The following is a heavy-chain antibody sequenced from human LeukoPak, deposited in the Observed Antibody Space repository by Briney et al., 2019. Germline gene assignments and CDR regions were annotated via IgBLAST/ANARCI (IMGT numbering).Heavy chain of an antibody. CDR2: IIPIFGTA. CDR1: GGTFSSYA. D-gene: IGHD4-11*01. J-gene: IGHJ4*02. V-gene: IGHV1-69*05. CDR3: ARGPYDYSNYDY. Sequence: ASVTVSCQASGGTFSSYAISWVRQAPGQGLEWMGRIIPIFGTANYTQKFQGRVTITTDESTSTAYMELSSLRSEDTAVYYCARGPYDYSNYDYWGQGTLVTVSS.